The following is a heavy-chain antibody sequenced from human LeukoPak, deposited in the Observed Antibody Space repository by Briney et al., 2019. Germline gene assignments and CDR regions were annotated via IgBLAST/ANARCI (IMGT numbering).Heavy chain of an antibody. D-gene: IGHD3-10*01. CDR1: GFTFSSYS. CDR3: TTEGLWFGEYRFDY. V-gene: IGHV3-21*04. Sequence: GGSLRLSCAASGFTFSSYSMNWVRQAPGKGLEWVSSISSSSSYIYYADSVKGRFTISRDNAKNSLYLQMNSLKTEDTAVYYCTTEGLWFGEYRFDYWGQGTLVTVSS. J-gene: IGHJ4*02. CDR2: ISSSSSYI.